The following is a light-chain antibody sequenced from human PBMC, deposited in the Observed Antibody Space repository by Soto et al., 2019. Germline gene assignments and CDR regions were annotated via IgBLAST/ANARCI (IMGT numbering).Light chain of an antibody. J-gene: IGKJ5*01. CDR3: QQAASFPIT. Sequence: DIQITHSPSSVSASGVDRVTITCRASQGIYTWLAWYQQKPGKAPNLLIYTASSLQSGVPSRFSGTGSGTEFTLTINNLQPEDFATYYCQQAASFPITFGQGTRLEIK. CDR1: QGIYTW. V-gene: IGKV1-12*01. CDR2: TAS.